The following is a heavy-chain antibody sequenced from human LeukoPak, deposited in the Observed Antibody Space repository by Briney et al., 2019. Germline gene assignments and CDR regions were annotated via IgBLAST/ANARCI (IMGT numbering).Heavy chain of an antibody. J-gene: IGHJ4*02. Sequence: GGSLRLSCAASGFTFSSYAMSWIRQAPGKGLEWVSSIDYSGGSSYYADSVKGRFTISRDDSKNTLYLQLNSLRAEDTAVYYCAKEMSDFGYSSCFDYWGQGTLVTVSS. CDR1: GFTFSSYA. CDR2: IDYSGGSS. CDR3: AKEMSDFGYSSCFDY. D-gene: IGHD6-6*01. V-gene: IGHV3-23*01.